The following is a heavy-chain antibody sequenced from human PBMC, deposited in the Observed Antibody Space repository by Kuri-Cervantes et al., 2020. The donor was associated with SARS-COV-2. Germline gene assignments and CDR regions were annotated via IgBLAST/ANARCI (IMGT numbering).Heavy chain of an antibody. J-gene: IGHJ4*02. Sequence: SETLSLTCTVSGGSISSYYWGWIRQPPGKGLEWIGSIYYSGSTYYNPSLKSRVTISVDTSKNQFSLKLSSVTAADTAVYYCARQGFSKGGYFDYWGQGTLVTVSS. V-gene: IGHV4-39*01. D-gene: IGHD3-3*01. CDR2: IYYSGST. CDR3: ARQGFSKGGYFDY. CDR1: GGSISSYY.